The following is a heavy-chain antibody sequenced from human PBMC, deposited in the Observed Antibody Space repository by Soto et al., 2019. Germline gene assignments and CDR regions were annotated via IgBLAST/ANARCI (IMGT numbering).Heavy chain of an antibody. CDR2: VYDNGDT. CDR1: GCSTHSYY. V-gene: IGHV4-59*01. J-gene: IGHJ4*02. Sequence: QVQLQESGPGLVKPSETLSLTCTVSGCSTHSYYWAWIRQPPGKGLEWMGYVYDNGDTNYNPSLKSRVTISVDASKNQFSLKLTSVTPADTAVYYCARGHGHGGSSFDFWGQGTLVTVSS. CDR3: ARGHGHGGSSFDF. D-gene: IGHD2-15*01.